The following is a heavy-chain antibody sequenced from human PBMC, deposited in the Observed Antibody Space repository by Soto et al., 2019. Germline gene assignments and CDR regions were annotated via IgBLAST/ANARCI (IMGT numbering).Heavy chain of an antibody. V-gene: IGHV4-39*01. CDR1: GGSIRRSSYY. D-gene: IGHD3-10*01. J-gene: IGHJ4*02. CDR2: IYYSDSS. CDR3: VRRDDYHGSSFDY. Sequence: SGTLSLTCTVSGGSIRRSSYYWGWIRQPPGKGLEWIGSIYYSDSSHYNPSLESRVSISADTSKNQFSLKVRSVTAADTAVYYCVRRDDYHGSSFDYWGQGILVTVSS.